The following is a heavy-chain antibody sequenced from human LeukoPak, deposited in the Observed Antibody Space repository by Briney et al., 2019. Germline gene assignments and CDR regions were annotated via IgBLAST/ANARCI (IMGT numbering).Heavy chain of an antibody. Sequence: SGTLSLTCAVSGGSISSSNWWSWVRQPPGKGLEWIGEIYHSGSTNYNPSLKSRVTISVDKSKNHFSLKLSSVTAADTAVYYCARDSDIVGATNGERYYYYYYMDVWGKGTTVTVSS. D-gene: IGHD1-26*01. J-gene: IGHJ6*03. CDR2: IYHSGST. CDR3: ARDSDIVGATNGERYYYYYYMDV. V-gene: IGHV4-4*02. CDR1: GGSISSSNW.